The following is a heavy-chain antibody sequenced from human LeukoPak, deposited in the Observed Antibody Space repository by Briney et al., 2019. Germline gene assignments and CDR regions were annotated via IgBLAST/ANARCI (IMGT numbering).Heavy chain of an antibody. V-gene: IGHV1-2*02. CDR3: ARAAPVEILRLGELSFDDY. CDR1: GYTFTGYY. Sequence: ASVKVSCKASGYTFTGYYMHWVRQAPGQGLEWMGWINPNSGGTNYAQKFQGRVTMTRDTSISTAYMEQSRLRSDDTAVYYCARAAPVEILRLGELSFDDYWGQGTLVTVSS. J-gene: IGHJ4*02. CDR2: INPNSGGT. D-gene: IGHD3-16*02.